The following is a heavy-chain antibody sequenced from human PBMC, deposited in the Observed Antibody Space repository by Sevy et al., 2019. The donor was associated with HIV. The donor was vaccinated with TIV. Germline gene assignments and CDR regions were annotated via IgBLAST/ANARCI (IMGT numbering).Heavy chain of an antibody. CDR1: GFTFSSYA. J-gene: IGHJ4*02. Sequence: GGSLRLSCSASGFTFSSYAMHWARQAPGKGLEYVSAISSNGGSTYYADSVKGRFTISRDNSKNTLYLQMSSLRAEDTAVYYCVKASGYSSGWSYFDYWGQGTLVTVSS. CDR3: VKASGYSSGWSYFDY. CDR2: ISSNGGST. V-gene: IGHV3-64D*06. D-gene: IGHD6-19*01.